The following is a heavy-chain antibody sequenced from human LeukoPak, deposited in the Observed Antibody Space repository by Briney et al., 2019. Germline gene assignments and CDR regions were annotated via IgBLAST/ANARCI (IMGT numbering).Heavy chain of an antibody. CDR2: ISAYNGNT. V-gene: IGHV1-18*01. Sequence: ASVKVSCKASGYTFTSYGISWVRQAPGQGLEWMGWISAYNGNTNYAQKLQGRVTMTTDTSTSTAYMELRSLRSDDTAVYYCARESRTLYYYYYMDVWGKGTTVTVSS. CDR3: ARESRTLYYYYYMDV. CDR1: GYTFTSYG. J-gene: IGHJ6*03.